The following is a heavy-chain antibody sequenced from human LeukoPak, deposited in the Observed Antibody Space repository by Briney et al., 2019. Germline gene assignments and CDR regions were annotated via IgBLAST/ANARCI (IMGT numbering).Heavy chain of an antibody. Sequence: GGSLRLSCAASGFTFSSYAMSWVRQAPGKGLEWVSAISGSGGSTYYADSVKGRYTISRDNSKNTLYLQMNSLRAEDTAVYYCAKGSWSAYYYYMDVWGKGTTVTVSS. CDR2: ISGSGGST. V-gene: IGHV3-23*01. CDR1: GFTFSSYA. CDR3: AKGSWSAYYYYMDV. J-gene: IGHJ6*03. D-gene: IGHD3-3*01.